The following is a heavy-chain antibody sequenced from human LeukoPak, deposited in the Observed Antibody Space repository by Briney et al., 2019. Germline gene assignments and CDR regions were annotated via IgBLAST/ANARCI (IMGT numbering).Heavy chain of an antibody. CDR2: IHHFGRT. Sequence: SETLSLTRSVSGDSIISYYWNWLRQSPGKGLEWIGNIHHFGRTEYNSSLRSRVTMFLDSSKNQFSLKLTSVNPTDTAVYYCARGLWTQPGLVPFNYWGQGILVTVSS. CDR1: GDSIISYY. J-gene: IGHJ4*02. V-gene: IGHV4-59*01. CDR3: ARGLWTQPGLVPFNY. D-gene: IGHD5-18*01.